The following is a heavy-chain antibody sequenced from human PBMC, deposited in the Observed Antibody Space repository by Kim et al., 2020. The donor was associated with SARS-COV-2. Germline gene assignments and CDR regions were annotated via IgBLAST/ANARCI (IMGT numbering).Heavy chain of an antibody. J-gene: IGHJ3*02. Sequence: SETLSLTCTVSGGPIRSGDYYWSWIRQPPGKGLEWIGNPYYSGSSHYNPSLKRRFTISVDTSKNQLSLKLGSVTAADTAVYYCATEGNYYDSSGHDAFDIWGHGTRVTVSS. CDR3: ATEGNYYDSSGHDAFDI. CDR2: PYYSGSS. V-gene: IGHV4-30-4*01. D-gene: IGHD3-22*01. CDR1: GGPIRSGDYY.